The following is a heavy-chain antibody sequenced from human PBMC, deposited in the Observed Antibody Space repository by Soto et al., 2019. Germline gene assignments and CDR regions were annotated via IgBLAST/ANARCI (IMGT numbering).Heavy chain of an antibody. J-gene: IGHJ4*02. V-gene: IGHV3-23*01. D-gene: IGHD3-10*01. CDR1: GGTFSSYA. CDR3: AGSFDY. CDR2: ISGSDGST. Sequence: ASVKVSCKASGGTFSSYAMSWVRQAPGKGLEWVSAISGSDGSTYYADSVKGRFTISRDNSKNTLYLQMKSLRDEDTAVYYCAGSFDYWGQGTLVTVSS.